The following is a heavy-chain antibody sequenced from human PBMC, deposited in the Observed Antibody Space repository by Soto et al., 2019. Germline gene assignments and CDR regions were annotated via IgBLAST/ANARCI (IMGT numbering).Heavy chain of an antibody. CDR3: ARSCRYSSSSTGWFDP. Sequence: PSETLSLTCAAYGGSFSGYYWSWIRQPPGKGLEWIGEINHSGSTNYNPSLKSRVTISVDTSKNQFSLKLSSVTAADTAVYYCARSCRYSSSSTGWFDPWGQGTLVTVSS. CDR2: INHSGST. V-gene: IGHV4-34*01. CDR1: GGSFSGYY. D-gene: IGHD6-6*01. J-gene: IGHJ5*02.